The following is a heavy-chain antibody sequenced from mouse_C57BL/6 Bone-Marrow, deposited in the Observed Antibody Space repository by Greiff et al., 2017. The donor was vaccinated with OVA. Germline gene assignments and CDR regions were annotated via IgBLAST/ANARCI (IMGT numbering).Heavy chain of an antibody. CDR1: GYTFTDYY. CDR2: INPNNGGT. CDR3: ARWLLAWFAY. D-gene: IGHD2-3*01. J-gene: IGHJ3*01. V-gene: IGHV1-26*01. Sequence: EVKLQQSGPELVKPGASVKISCKASGYTFTDYYMNWVKQSHGKSLEWIGDINPNNGGTSYNQKFKGKATLTVDKSSSTAYMELRSLTSEDSAVYYCARWLLAWFAYWGQGTLVTVSA.